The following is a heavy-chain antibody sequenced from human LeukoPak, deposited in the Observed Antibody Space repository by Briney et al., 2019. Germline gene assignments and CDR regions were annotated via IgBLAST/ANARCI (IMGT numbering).Heavy chain of an antibody. D-gene: IGHD6-6*01. V-gene: IGHV1-18*01. CDR1: GNTFMSYG. J-gene: IGHJ2*01. CDR2: ISAYNGNT. Sequence: ASVKVSCKASGNTFMSYGITWMRQAPGQGLEWMGWISAYNGNTNYAQKFQGRVTMTTDTSTSIGYMELRSLRSDDTAVYYCARDYDSSSWLWYFDLWGRGTLVTVSS. CDR3: ARDYDSSSWLWYFDL.